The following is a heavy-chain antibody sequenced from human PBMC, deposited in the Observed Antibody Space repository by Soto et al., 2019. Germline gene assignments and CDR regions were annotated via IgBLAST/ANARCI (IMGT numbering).Heavy chain of an antibody. CDR1: GYTFTSYF. CDR2: INPSGGST. D-gene: IGHD2-15*01. CDR3: ARVYCSGGGCYVIDY. Sequence: ASVKVSCKASGYTFTSYFMHWVRQAPGQGLECMGIINPSGGSTSYAQKFQGRVTMTRDTSTSTVYMELSSLRSEDAAVYYCARVYCSGGGCYVIDYWGQRTLVTVSS. V-gene: IGHV1-46*01. J-gene: IGHJ4*02.